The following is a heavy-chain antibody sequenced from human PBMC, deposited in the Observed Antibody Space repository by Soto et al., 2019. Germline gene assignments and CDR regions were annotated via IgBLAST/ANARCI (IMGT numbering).Heavy chain of an antibody. CDR1: GGSISSSSYY. D-gene: IGHD2-2*01. V-gene: IGHV4-39*01. CDR3: ASLFYCSSTSCYYYYGMDV. CDR2: IYYSGST. Sequence: QLQLQESGPGLVKPSETLSLTCTVSGGSISSSSYYWGWIRQPPGKGLEWIGSIYYSGSTYYNPSLKSRVALPVDTSKNQFSLKLSSVTAADTAVYYCASLFYCSSTSCYYYYGMDVWGQGTTVTVSS. J-gene: IGHJ6*02.